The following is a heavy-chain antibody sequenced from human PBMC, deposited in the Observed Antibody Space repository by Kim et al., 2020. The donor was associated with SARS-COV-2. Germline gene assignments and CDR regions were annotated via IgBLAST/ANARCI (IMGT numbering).Heavy chain of an antibody. CDR1: GGTFSSYA. J-gene: IGHJ6*02. V-gene: IGHV1-69*13. Sequence: SVKVSCKASGGTFSSYAISWVRQAPGQGLEWMGGIIPIFGTANYAQKFQGRVTITADESTSTAYMELSSLRSEDTAVYYCARAYCSGGSCYHPTYYYYGMDVWGQGTTVTVSS. D-gene: IGHD2-15*01. CDR3: ARAYCSGGSCYHPTYYYYGMDV. CDR2: IIPIFGTA.